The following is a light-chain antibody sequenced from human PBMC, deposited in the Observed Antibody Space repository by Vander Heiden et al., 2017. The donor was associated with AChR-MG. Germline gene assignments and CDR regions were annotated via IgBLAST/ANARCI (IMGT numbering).Light chain of an antibody. J-gene: IGLJ2*01. CDR3: QSYDSSQRVV. V-gene: IGLV1-40*01. CDR2: GYD. CDR1: SSNIGANFD. Sequence: QSVLTPPPSVSGPPRPRVTISCTGSSSNIGANFDVHWYQQVPGTAPKLLIYGYDNRPSGVPDRFSGSKSGTSASLAITGLRAEDEAHYYCQSYDSSQRVVFGGGTKLTVL.